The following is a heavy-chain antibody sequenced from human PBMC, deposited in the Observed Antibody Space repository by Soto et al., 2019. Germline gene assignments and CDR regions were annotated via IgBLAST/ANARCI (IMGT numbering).Heavy chain of an antibody. D-gene: IGHD2-8*01. J-gene: IGHJ6*02. V-gene: IGHV4-38-2*01. CDR3: ARTIYCMNGVCSTLYGMDV. CDR2: IHHSGTT. Sequence: PSDTLSLTCAVSGYSISSGYKWGWIRQPPGKGLEWIGSIHHSGTTYYNPSLKSRVTISVDTSKNQFSLKLSSVTAADTAVYYCARTIYCMNGVCSTLYGMDVWGQGTTVTVSS. CDR1: GYSISSGYK.